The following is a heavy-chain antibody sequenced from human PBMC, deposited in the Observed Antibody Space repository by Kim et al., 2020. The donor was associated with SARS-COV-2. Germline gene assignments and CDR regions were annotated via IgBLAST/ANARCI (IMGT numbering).Heavy chain of an antibody. CDR2: IVVGSGNT. V-gene: IGHV1-58*01. D-gene: IGHD6-19*01. CDR1: GFTFTSSA. CDR3: AAETEGKDSSGWYDPRLDY. Sequence: SVKVSCKASGFTFTSSAVQWVRQARGQRLEWIGWIVVGSGNTNYAQKFQERVTITRDMSTSTAYMELSSLRSEDTAVYYCAAETEGKDSSGWYDPRLDYWGQGTLVTVSS. J-gene: IGHJ4*02.